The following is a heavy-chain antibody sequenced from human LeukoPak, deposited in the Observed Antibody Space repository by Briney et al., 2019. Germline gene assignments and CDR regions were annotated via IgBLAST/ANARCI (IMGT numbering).Heavy chain of an antibody. J-gene: IGHJ5*02. CDR2: IYYSGST. D-gene: IGHD2-2*01. CDR3: ARGDCSSTSCYLSDWFDP. CDR1: GGSISSSSYY. Sequence: NTSETLSLTCTVSGGSISSSSYYWGWTRQPPGKGLEWIGSIYYSGSTYYNPSLKSRVTISVDTSKNQFSLKLSSVTAADTAVYYCARGDCSSTSCYLSDWFDPWGQGTLVTVSS. V-gene: IGHV4-39*07.